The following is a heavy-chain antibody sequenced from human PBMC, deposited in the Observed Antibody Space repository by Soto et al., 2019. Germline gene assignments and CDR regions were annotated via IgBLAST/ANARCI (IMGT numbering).Heavy chain of an antibody. Sequence: GASVKVSCKASGYTFTGYYMHWVRQAPGQGLEWMGWINPNSGGTNYAQKFQGWVTMTRDTSISTAYMELSRLRSDDTAVYYCARGVVYSRSFWGYYFDYWGQGTLVTVSS. J-gene: IGHJ4*02. CDR1: GYTFTGYY. V-gene: IGHV1-2*04. CDR2: INPNSGGT. CDR3: ARGVVYSRSFWGYYFDY. D-gene: IGHD6-6*01.